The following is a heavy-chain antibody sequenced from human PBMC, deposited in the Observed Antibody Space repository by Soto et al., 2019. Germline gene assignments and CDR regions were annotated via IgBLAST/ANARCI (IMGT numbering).Heavy chain of an antibody. CDR3: ARDLAAAGTFYYYGMDV. CDR1: GGSISSGGYY. J-gene: IGHJ6*02. D-gene: IGHD6-13*01. CDR2: IYYSGST. Sequence: PSETLSLTCTVSGGSISSGGYYWSWIRQHPGKGLEWIGYIYYSGSTYYNPSLKSRVTISVDTSKNQFSLKLSSVTAADTAVYYCARDLAAAGTFYYYGMDVWGQGTTVT. V-gene: IGHV4-31*03.